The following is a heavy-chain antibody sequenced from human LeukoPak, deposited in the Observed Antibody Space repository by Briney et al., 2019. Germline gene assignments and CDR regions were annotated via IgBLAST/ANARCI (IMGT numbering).Heavy chain of an antibody. CDR2: IWYDGSNK. Sequence: SGGSLRLSCAASGFTFSSYGMHWVRQAPGKGLEWVTYIWYDGSNKDYADSVKGRFTISRDNSKNTLYLQMNSLTDEDTAMYYCARVPDYGSYRGTFDIWGQGTMVTVSS. D-gene: IGHD4-17*01. V-gene: IGHV3-33*01. CDR1: GFTFSSYG. CDR3: ARVPDYGSYRGTFDI. J-gene: IGHJ3*02.